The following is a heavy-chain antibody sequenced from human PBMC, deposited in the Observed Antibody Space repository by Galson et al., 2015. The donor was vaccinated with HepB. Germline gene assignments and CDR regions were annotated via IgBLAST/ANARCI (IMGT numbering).Heavy chain of an antibody. CDR2: ISGSGGST. CDR3: AKGGLYGDYNSVDGYFQH. CDR1: GFTFSSYA. J-gene: IGHJ1*01. V-gene: IGHV3-23*01. Sequence: SLRLSCAASGFTFSSYAMSWVRQAPGKGLEWVSAISGSGGSTYYADSVKGRFTISRDNSKNTLYLQMNSLRAEDTAVYYCAKGGLYGDYNSVDGYFQHWGQGTLVTVSS. D-gene: IGHD4-17*01.